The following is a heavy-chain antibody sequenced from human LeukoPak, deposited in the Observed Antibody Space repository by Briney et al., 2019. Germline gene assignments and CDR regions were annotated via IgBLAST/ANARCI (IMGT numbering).Heavy chain of an antibody. J-gene: IGHJ4*02. D-gene: IGHD6-13*01. CDR1: GCSFSGYY. V-gene: IGHV4-34*01. CDR3: ARVQLFAAAGGFAY. Sequence: SETLSLTCAVYGCSFSGYYWGWLRQPRGKGREWIGEMNHGGSTNYNTSLKSGVTISVDTSNKQCSLKLSSVTAAYTAVYYCARVQLFAAAGGFAYCGQGTLLTVSS. CDR2: MNHGGST.